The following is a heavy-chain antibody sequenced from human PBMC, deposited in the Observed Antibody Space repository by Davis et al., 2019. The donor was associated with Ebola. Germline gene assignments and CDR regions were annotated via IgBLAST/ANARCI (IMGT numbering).Heavy chain of an antibody. CDR3: ARDGGRGSAAAGTCLDY. CDR2: MNPNSGNT. D-gene: IGHD6-13*01. J-gene: IGHJ4*02. V-gene: IGHV1-8*01. CDR1: GYTFTSYD. Sequence: AASVKVSCKASGYTFTSYDVSWVRQAAGQGPEWMGWMNPNSGNTGYSRKFQGRVTMTRNNYISTAYMELSGLRSEDTAVYYCARDGGRGSAAAGTCLDYWGQGTLVTVSS.